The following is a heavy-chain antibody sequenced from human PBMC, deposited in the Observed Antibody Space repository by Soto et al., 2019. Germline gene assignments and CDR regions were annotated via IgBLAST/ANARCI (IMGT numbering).Heavy chain of an antibody. J-gene: IGHJ4*02. CDR2: ISSSSSYI. D-gene: IGHD3-10*01. Sequence: PGGSLRLCCAASGFTFSSYAMSWVRQAPGKGLEWVSAISSSSSYIYYADSVKGRFTISRDNAKNSLYLQMNSLRAEDTAVYYCARDPSGSYYPFDYWRQGTLVTVPQ. CDR3: ARDPSGSYYPFDY. V-gene: IGHV3-21*01. CDR1: GFTFSSYA.